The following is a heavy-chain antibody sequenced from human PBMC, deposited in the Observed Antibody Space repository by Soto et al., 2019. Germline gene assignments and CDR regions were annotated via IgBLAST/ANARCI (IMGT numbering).Heavy chain of an antibody. CDR3: ARGLRITIFGVVIIEYWFDP. J-gene: IGHJ5*02. V-gene: IGHV4-34*01. CDR1: GGSFSGYY. Sequence: SETLSLTCAVYGGSFSGYYWSWIRQPPGKGLEWIGEINHSGSTNYNPSLKSRVTISVDTSKNQFSLKLSSVTAADTAVYYCARGLRITIFGVVIIEYWFDPWGQGTLVTVSS. CDR2: INHSGST. D-gene: IGHD3-3*01.